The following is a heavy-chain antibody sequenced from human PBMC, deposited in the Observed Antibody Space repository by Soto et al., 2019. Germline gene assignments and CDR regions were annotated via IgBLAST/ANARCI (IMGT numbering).Heavy chain of an antibody. CDR1: GYSFTNYW. CDR3: VRPDSTGYYSH. J-gene: IGHJ4*02. D-gene: IGHD3-9*01. Sequence: GESLKLSCKGSGYSFTNYWIGWVRQMPGKGLEWMGIINPADSDTRYSPSFQGQVTVSVDKSISTAYLQRGSLKASDTAMYHCVRPDSTGYYSHWGQGTPVTVSS. CDR2: INPADSDT. V-gene: IGHV5-51*01.